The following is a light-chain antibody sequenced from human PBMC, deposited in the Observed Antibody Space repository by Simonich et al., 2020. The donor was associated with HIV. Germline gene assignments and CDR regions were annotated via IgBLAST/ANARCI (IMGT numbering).Light chain of an antibody. V-gene: IGKV3-15*01. J-gene: IGKJ4*01. CDR2: GAS. CDR1: QSVSSN. Sequence: EIVMTQSPATLSVSPGERATLSCRASQSVSSNLAWYQQKPGQAPRLLIYGASTRATGIPARLSGSGSGTECTLTISSMQSEDFAVYYCQQYNNWPPLTFGGGTKVEIK. CDR3: QQYNNWPPLT.